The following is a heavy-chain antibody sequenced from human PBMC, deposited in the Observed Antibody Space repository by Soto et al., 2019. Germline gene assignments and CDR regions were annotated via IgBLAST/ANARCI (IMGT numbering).Heavy chain of an antibody. CDR3: ARDLVGSCLY. D-gene: IGHD2-2*01. CDR2: ISYDGSNK. CDR1: GFTFSSYA. J-gene: IGHJ4*02. Sequence: GGSLRLSCAASGFTFSSYAMHWLRQAPGKGLEWVAVISYDGSNKYYADSVKGRFTISRDNSKNTLYLQMNSLRAEDTAVYYCARDLVGSCLYWGQGTLVTVS. V-gene: IGHV3-30-3*01.